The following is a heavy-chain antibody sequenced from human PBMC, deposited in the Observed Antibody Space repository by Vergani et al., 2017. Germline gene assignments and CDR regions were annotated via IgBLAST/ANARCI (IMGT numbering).Heavy chain of an antibody. V-gene: IGHV1-69*04. D-gene: IGHD5-24*01. CDR1: GGTFRSYA. Sequence: QVQLVQSGAEVKKPGSSVKVSCKASGGTFRSYAMSWVRQAPGQGLEWMGRIIPMLGIANYTQKLQGRVTITADKSTRTAYMEVSSLRSEDTAVYYCARVHGRDGYIPVAFDIWGQGTLVTVSS. J-gene: IGHJ3*02. CDR3: ARVHGRDGYIPVAFDI. CDR2: IIPMLGIA.